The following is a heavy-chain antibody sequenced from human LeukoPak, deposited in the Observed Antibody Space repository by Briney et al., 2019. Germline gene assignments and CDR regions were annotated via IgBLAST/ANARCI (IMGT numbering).Heavy chain of an antibody. D-gene: IGHD6-13*01. CDR3: ARESVAAAGTGGYYYYGMDV. V-gene: IGHV6-1*01. J-gene: IGHJ6*02. CDR1: GDSVSSNSAA. Sequence: KISQTLSLTCAISGDSVSSNSAAWNWIRQSPSRGLEWLGRTYYRSKWYNDYAVSVKSRITINPDTSKNQFSLQLNSVTPEDTAVYYCARESVAAAGTGGYYYYGMDVWGQGTTVTVSS. CDR2: TYYRSKWYN.